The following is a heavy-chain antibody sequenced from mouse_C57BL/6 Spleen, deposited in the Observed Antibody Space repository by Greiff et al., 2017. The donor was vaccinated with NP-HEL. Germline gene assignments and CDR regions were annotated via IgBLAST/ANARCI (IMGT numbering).Heavy chain of an antibody. Sequence: EVQLVESGEGLVKPGGSLKLSCAASGFTFSSYAMSWVRQTPEKRLEWVAYISSGGDYIYYADTVKGRFTISRDNARNTLYLQMSSLKSEDTAMYYCTREITTVASGGFDVWGTGTTVTVSS. CDR2: ISSGGDYI. J-gene: IGHJ1*03. CDR1: GFTFSSYA. CDR3: TREITTVASGGFDV. V-gene: IGHV5-9-1*02. D-gene: IGHD1-1*01.